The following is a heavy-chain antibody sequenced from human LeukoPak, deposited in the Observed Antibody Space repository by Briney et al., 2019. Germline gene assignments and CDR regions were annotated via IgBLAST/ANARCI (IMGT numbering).Heavy chain of an antibody. J-gene: IGHJ4*02. CDR1: GFTVSRKY. CDR2: IYSGGST. CDR3: ARDRWVGGYDYFDY. V-gene: IGHV3-66*02. D-gene: IGHD5-12*01. Sequence: GGTLRLSCAASGFTVSRKYMSWVRQAPGKGREGVSVIYSGGSTYYADSVKGRFTISRDNSKNTLYLQMNSLRAEDTAVYYCARDRWVGGYDYFDYWGQGTLVTVSS.